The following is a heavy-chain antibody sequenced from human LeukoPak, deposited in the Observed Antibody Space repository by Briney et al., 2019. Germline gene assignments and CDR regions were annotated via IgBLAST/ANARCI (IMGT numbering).Heavy chain of an antibody. V-gene: IGHV1-69*05. CDR2: IIPIFGTA. J-gene: IGHJ4*02. Sequence: SVKVSCKASGGTFSSYAISWVRQAPGQGLEWMGGIIPIFGTANYAQKFQGRVTITTDESTSTAYMELSSLRSEDTAVYYCARVDIVVVPALYYFDYWGQGTLVTVSS. D-gene: IGHD2-2*01. CDR1: GGTFSSYA. CDR3: ARVDIVVVPALYYFDY.